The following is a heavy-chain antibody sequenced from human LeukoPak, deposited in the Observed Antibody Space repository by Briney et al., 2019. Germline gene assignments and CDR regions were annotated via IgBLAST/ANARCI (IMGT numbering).Heavy chain of an antibody. Sequence: GASLKVSCKASVYTFTGYYMHWVRQAPGQGLEWMGCINPNSGATNYAQKFQGRVTMTRDTSISTAYMELSGLRSDDTAVYYCASLRLIDYWGQGTLVIVSS. J-gene: IGHJ4*02. CDR2: INPNSGAT. V-gene: IGHV1-2*02. CDR1: VYTFTGYY. CDR3: ASLRLIDY. D-gene: IGHD3-16*01.